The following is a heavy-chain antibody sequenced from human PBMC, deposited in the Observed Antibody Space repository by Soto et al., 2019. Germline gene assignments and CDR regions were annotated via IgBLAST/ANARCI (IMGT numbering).Heavy chain of an antibody. J-gene: IGHJ5*02. CDR2: IYYSGST. CDR1: GGSISGYY. Sequence: PSETLSLTCTVSGGSISGYYWSWIRQPPGKGLEWIGYIYYSGSTNYNPSLKSRVTISVDTSKNQFSLKLSSVTAADTAVYYCARGRIAVAGPDWFDPWGQGTLVTVSS. V-gene: IGHV4-59*01. CDR3: ARGRIAVAGPDWFDP. D-gene: IGHD6-19*01.